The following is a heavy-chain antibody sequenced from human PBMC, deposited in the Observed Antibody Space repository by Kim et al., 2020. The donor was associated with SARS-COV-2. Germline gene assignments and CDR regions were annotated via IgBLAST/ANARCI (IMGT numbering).Heavy chain of an antibody. D-gene: IGHD3-10*01. CDR1: GFTFSNYA. V-gene: IGHV3-23*01. CDR2: ISGRSGST. J-gene: IGHJ6*02. Sequence: GGSLRLSCAASGFTFSNYAMSWVRQAPGKGLEWISGISGRSGSTNYADSVKGRFTISRDNSKNTLFLQMNNLRADDTAVYYCAKAQGLGLWSYGMDVWGQGTTVTVSS. CDR3: AKAQGLGLWSYGMDV.